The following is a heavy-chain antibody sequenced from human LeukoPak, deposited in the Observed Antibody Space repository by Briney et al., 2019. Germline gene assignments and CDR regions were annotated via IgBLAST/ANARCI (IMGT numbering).Heavy chain of an antibody. Sequence: PSETLSLTCTVSDDSLSDYYWSWIRPPPGKGLEWIGYISYSGSANYNPSLKSRVTISRDTSKNQCSLKLTSVTTADTAVFYCARTHSSSLIWFDPWGQGTLVIVSS. V-gene: IGHV4-59*01. CDR1: DDSLSDYY. J-gene: IGHJ5*02. CDR2: ISYSGSA. CDR3: ARTHSSSLIWFDP. D-gene: IGHD6-13*01.